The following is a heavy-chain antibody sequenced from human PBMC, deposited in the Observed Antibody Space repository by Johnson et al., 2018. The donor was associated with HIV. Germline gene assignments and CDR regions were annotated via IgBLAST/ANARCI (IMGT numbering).Heavy chain of an antibody. Sequence: QLVESGGGLVQPGRSLRLSCAASGFTFDDYAMHWVRQAPGKGLEWVSGISWNSGSIGYADSVKGRFTISRDNAKNSLYLQMNSLRAEDTAVYYCARGAIKYSSSWLGAFDIWGQGTMVTVSS. D-gene: IGHD6-6*01. J-gene: IGHJ3*02. CDR1: GFTFDDYA. CDR2: ISWNSGSI. CDR3: ARGAIKYSSSWLGAFDI. V-gene: IGHV3-9*01.